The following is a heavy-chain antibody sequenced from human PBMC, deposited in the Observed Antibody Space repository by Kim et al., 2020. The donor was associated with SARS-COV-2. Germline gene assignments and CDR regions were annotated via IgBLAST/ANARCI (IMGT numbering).Heavy chain of an antibody. Sequence: SETLSLTCTVSGGSISSSSYYWGWIRQPPGKGLEWIGSIYYSGSTYYNPSLKSRVTISVDTSKNQFSLKLSSVTAADTAVYYCAIPPGIAAAGDNGYFQQWSQGTLVTVAS. J-gene: IGHJ1*01. V-gene: IGHV4-39*01. CDR2: IYYSGST. CDR1: GGSISSSSYY. D-gene: IGHD6-13*01. CDR3: AIPPGIAAAGDNGYFQQ.